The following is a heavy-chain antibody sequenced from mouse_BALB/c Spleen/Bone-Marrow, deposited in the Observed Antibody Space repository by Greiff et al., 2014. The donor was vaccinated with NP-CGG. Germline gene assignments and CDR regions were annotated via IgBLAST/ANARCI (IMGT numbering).Heavy chain of an antibody. Sequence: VQLQQSGPELVKPGASVKISCKASGYAFSSSRMNWVKQRPGQGLEWIGRIYPGDGDTNYNGKFKGKATLTADKSSSTAYMQLSSLTSVDSAVYFCARSDGYRAMDYWGQGTSVSVSS. CDR3: ARSDGYRAMDY. J-gene: IGHJ4*01. CDR1: GYAFSSSR. V-gene: IGHV1-82*01. CDR2: IYPGDGDT. D-gene: IGHD2-3*01.